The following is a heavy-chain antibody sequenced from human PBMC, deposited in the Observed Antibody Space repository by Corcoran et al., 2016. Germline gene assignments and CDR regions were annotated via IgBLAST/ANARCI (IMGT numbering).Heavy chain of an antibody. CDR2: IYHSGST. CDR1: GYSISSGYY. J-gene: IGHJ4*02. Sequence: VQLQESGPGLVKPSETLSLTCTVSGYSISSGYYWGWNRQPPGKGLEWIGSIYHSGSTYYNPSLKSRVTISVDTSKNQFSLKLSSVTAADTAVYYCSRTNTRRNHPIDYCGQGTLVTVSS. D-gene: IGHD1-1*01. CDR3: SRTNTRRNHPIDY. V-gene: IGHV4-38-2*02.